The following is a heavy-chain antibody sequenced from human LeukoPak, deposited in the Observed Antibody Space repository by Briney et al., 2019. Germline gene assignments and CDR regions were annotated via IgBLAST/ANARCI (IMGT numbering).Heavy chain of an antibody. D-gene: IGHD1-26*01. Sequence: SETLSLTCAVYGDSFSGYYWSWIRQPPGKGLEWIAEINHRGTTHYNPSLKSRVNISADTSKNQFSLHLDSVTAPDTAVYYCARSWAGMYYPFYYFDYWGQGTLVSASS. CDR1: GDSFSGYY. CDR3: ARSWAGMYYPFYYFDY. CDR2: INHRGTT. J-gene: IGHJ4*02. V-gene: IGHV4-34*01.